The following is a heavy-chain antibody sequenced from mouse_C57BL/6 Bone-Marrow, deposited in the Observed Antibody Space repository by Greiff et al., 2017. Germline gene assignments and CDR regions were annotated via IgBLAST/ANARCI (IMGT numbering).Heavy chain of an antibody. V-gene: IGHV1-80*01. CDR2: IYPGDGDT. J-gene: IGHJ3*01. CDR1: GYAFSSYW. D-gene: IGHD1-1*01. CDR3: ARWGAVGTFAY. Sequence: LKQSGASVKISCKASGYAFSSYWMNWVKQRPGKGLEWIGQIYPGDGDTNYNGKFKGKATLTADKSSSTAYMQLSSLTSEDSAVYFCARWGAVGTFAYWGQGTLVTVSA.